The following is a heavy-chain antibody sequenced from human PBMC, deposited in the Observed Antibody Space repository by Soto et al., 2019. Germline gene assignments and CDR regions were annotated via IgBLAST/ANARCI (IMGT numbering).Heavy chain of an antibody. D-gene: IGHD2-21*02. CDR3: ARGYYCGGDCYSGRAAMDV. V-gene: IGHV1-18*01. J-gene: IGHJ6*02. CDR2: ISAYNGNT. CDR1: GYTFTSYG. Sequence: ASVKVSCKASGYTFTSYGISWVRQAPGQGLEWMGWISAYNGNTNYAQKLQGRVTMTTDTSTSTAYMELRSLRSDDTAVYYCARGYYCGGDCYSGRAAMDVWGQGTTVTVSS.